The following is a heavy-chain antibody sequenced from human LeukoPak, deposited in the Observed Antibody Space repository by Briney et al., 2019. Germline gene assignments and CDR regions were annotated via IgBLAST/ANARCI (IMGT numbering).Heavy chain of an antibody. CDR2: ISGSGGST. J-gene: IGHJ4*02. V-gene: IGHV3-23*01. Sequence: GGSLRLSCAASGFTFDDYGMSWVRQAPGKGLEWVSAISGSGGSTYYADSVKGRFTISRDNSKNTLYLQMNSLRAEDTAVYYCAPHSGHDYGGVSGYWGQGTLVTVSS. CDR1: GFTFDDYG. D-gene: IGHD4-23*01. CDR3: APHSGHDYGGVSGY.